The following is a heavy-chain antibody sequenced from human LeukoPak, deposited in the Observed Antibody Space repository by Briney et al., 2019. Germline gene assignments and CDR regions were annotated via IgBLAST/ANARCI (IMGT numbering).Heavy chain of an antibody. CDR3: ARDAGYCTGGSCWYFDH. V-gene: IGHV1-2*02. Sequence: ASVKVSCKASGYTFTDYYMHWVRQAPGQGLEWMGWINLNSGGTNFAQRFPGRVTMTRDTSISTAYMDLSRLISDDTAVYYCARDAGYCTGGSCWYFDHWGQGTLVTVSS. CDR2: INLNSGGT. D-gene: IGHD2-15*01. CDR1: GYTFTDYY. J-gene: IGHJ4*02.